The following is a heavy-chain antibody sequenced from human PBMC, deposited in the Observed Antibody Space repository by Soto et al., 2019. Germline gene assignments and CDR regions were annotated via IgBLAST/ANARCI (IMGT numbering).Heavy chain of an antibody. CDR3: ARQAIASLLIDY. D-gene: IGHD2-21*01. Sequence: SETLSLTCTVSGGSISSSSYYWGWIRQPPGKGLEWIGSIYYSGSTYYNPSLKSRVTISVDTSKNQFSLKLSSVTAADTAVYYCARQAIASLLIDYWGRGTLVTVSS. V-gene: IGHV4-39*01. J-gene: IGHJ4*02. CDR1: GGSISSSSYY. CDR2: IYYSGST.